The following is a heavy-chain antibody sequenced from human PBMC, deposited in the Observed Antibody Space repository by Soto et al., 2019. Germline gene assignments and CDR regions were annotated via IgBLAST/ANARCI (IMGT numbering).Heavy chain of an antibody. Sequence: QLQLQESGSGLVKPSQTLSLTCAVSGGSISSGGYSWSWIRQPPGKGLEWIGYIYHSGYTYCNPSLKSRVTISVDRSKNQFSLKLSSVTAEDTAVYYCARDHYGDYGYGMDVWGQGTTVTVSS. CDR1: GGSISSGGYS. J-gene: IGHJ6*02. CDR3: ARDHYGDYGYGMDV. V-gene: IGHV4-30-2*01. CDR2: IYHSGYT. D-gene: IGHD4-17*01.